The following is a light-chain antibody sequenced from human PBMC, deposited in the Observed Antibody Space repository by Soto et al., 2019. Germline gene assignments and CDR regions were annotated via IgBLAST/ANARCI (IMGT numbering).Light chain of an antibody. CDR2: DAS. CDR1: QSFSSW. Sequence: DIQIVPSSSTLSASVGERGTHTCRASQSFSSWLAWYQQKPGKAPKLVIYDASSLQSGVPSRFSGSGSGTEFTLTISSLQPDDFATYYCQQYQSYWTFGQGTKVDI. CDR3: QQYQSYWT. V-gene: IGKV1-5*01. J-gene: IGKJ1*01.